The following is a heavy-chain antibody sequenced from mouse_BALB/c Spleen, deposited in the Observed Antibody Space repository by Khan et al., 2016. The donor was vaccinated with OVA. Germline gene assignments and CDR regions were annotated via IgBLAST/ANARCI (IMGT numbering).Heavy chain of an antibody. CDR2: INPSNGYT. V-gene: IGHV1-4*01. J-gene: IGHJ3*01. CDR3: ARAGAYYRYDGWFSY. D-gene: IGHD2-14*01. Sequence: VKLKQSGAELARPGASVKMSCKASGYTFTTYTMHWVKQRPGQGLEWIGYINPSNGYTNYNQKFKDKSTLTADKSSSTAYMQLSSLTSDYSAVYYGARAGAYYRYDGWFSYWGQGTLVTGSA. CDR1: GYTFTTYT.